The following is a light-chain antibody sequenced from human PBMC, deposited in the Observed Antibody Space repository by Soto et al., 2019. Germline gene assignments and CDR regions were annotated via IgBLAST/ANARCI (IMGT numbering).Light chain of an antibody. V-gene: IGKV3-15*01. CDR1: QSVSSN. Sequence: IVITQATATLSMSPGERATLSCRASQSVSSNLAWYQQKPGQAPRLLIYGASTRATGIPARFSGSGSGTEFTLTISSLQSEDFAVYYCQQYNNWPRTFGQGTKV. CDR2: GAS. CDR3: QQYNNWPRT. J-gene: IGKJ1*01.